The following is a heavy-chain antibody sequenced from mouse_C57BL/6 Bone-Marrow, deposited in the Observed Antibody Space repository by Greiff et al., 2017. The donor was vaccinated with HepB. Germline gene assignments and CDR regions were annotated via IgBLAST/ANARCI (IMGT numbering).Heavy chain of an antibody. D-gene: IGHD2-1*01. CDR2: INPSSGYT. Sequence: QVQLKQSGAELARPGASVKMSCKASGYTFTSYTMHWVKQRPGQGLEWIGYINPSSGYTKYNEKFKGKATLTADTSSSTAYMQLSSLTSEDSAVYDCARNLDGNYAAMDYWGQGTSVTVSS. V-gene: IGHV1-4*01. CDR3: ARNLDGNYAAMDY. CDR1: GYTFTSYT. J-gene: IGHJ4*01.